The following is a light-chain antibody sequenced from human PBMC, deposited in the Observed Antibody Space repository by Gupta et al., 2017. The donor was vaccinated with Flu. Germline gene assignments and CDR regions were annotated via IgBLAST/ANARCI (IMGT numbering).Light chain of an antibody. CDR1: IIDIGSYTY. CDR3: SSCTSTNTLV. V-gene: IGLV2-14*01. CDR2: DVT. J-gene: IGLJ2*01. Sequence: QSALTQPASVSGSPGQSITISCTGTIIDIGSYTYVSWYQQHPDQAPKLLIYDVTNRPSGVSNRFSGSKSGDTASLTISGLQAEDEADYYCSSCTSTNTLVFGGGTKLTVL.